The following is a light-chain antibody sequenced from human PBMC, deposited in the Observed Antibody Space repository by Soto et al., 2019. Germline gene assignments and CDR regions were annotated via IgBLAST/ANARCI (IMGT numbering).Light chain of an antibody. CDR3: QQLNAYPLT. CDR2: KAS. Sequence: DIQMTXXPSTLCGSVGDRVTITCRASQTISSWLAWYQQKPGKAPKLLIYKASTLKSGVPSRFSGSGSGTEFTLTISSLRPDDFATYYCQQLNAYPLTFGQRTRLENK. J-gene: IGKJ5*01. CDR1: QTISSW. V-gene: IGKV1-5*03.